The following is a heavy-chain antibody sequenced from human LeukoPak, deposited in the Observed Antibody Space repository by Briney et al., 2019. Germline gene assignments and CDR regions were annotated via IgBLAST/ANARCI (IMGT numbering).Heavy chain of an antibody. J-gene: IGHJ4*02. V-gene: IGHV3-23*01. CDR1: GFTFSSYA. D-gene: IGHD3-10*01. Sequence: GGSLRLSCAASGFTFSSYAMSWVRQAPGKGLDWVSSISGSGGRTYYADSATGRSTISRDNSKNTLYLQMNTLGVDDTAVYYCAKGGGSGSYSRIDYWGQGTLVTVSS. CDR3: AKGGGSGSYSRIDY. CDR2: ISGSGGRT.